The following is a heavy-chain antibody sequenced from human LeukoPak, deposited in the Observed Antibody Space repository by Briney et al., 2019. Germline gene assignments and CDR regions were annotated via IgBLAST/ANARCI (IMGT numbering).Heavy chain of an antibody. V-gene: IGHV6-1*01. CDR3: ARGRNSGFDY. D-gene: IGHD2/OR15-2a*01. Sequence: SQTLSLTRAFSGDSVSGNSAGAWNCLRQSPSRGLESLGRTYYRTNRNNAYSVSVKSRITINPDTSKNQFSLPLNSGAPEDAAVYYCARGRNSGFDYWGQGTLVTVSS. CDR2: TYYRTNRNN. J-gene: IGHJ4*02. CDR1: GDSVSGNSAGA.